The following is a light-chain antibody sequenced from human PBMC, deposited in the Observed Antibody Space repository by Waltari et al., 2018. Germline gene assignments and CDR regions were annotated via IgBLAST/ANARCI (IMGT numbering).Light chain of an antibody. V-gene: IGLV2-14*03. CDR1: RIDIGGYNH. CDR2: DVS. J-gene: IGLJ6*01. CDR3: SSYTSSTTNV. Sequence: QSALTQPASVSGSPGQSITISCTGTRIDIGGYNHVSWYQQHPGKVPKLIIYDVSGRPSGVSNRFSGSKSGNTASLTISGLQAEDEADYYCSSYTSSTTNVFGSGTKVTVL.